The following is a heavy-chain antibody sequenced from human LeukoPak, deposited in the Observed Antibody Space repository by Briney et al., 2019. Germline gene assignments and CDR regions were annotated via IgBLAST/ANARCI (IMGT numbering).Heavy chain of an antibody. J-gene: IGHJ4*02. CDR1: GFTFSHYE. Sequence: AGGSLRLSCAASGFTFSHYEMNWVRQAPGKGLEWVSYLSSSGSTIYYADSVKGRFTISRDNAKNSLYLQMNSLRAEDTAVYYCAKDLGRYCSSTRCSDFDYWGQGTLVTVSS. V-gene: IGHV3-48*03. D-gene: IGHD2-2*01. CDR3: AKDLGRYCSSTRCSDFDY. CDR2: LSSSGSTI.